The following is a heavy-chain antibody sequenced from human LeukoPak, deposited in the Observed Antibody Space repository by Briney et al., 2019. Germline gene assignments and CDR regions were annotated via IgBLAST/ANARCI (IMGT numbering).Heavy chain of an antibody. V-gene: IGHV4-59*01. CDR1: GGSISSYY. D-gene: IGHD5-24*01. CDR3: ARDRDGYNTFDY. J-gene: IGHJ4*02. Sequence: SETLSLTCTVSGGSISSYYWSWIRQPPGKGLEWIGYIYYSGSTNYNPSLKSRVTISVDTSRNQFSLKLSSVTAADTAVYYCARDRDGYNTFDYWGQGTLVTVSS. CDR2: IYYSGST.